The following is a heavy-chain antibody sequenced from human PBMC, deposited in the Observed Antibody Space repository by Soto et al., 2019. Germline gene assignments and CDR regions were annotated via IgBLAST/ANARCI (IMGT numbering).Heavy chain of an antibody. Sequence: GESLQISCKGSGYSFTSYWIGRVRQMPGKGLEWMGIIYPGDSDTRYSPSFQGQVTISADKSISTAYLQWSSLKASDTAIYYCARTAAAGKYYYGVDVWGQGTTVTVSS. V-gene: IGHV5-51*01. J-gene: IGHJ6*02. D-gene: IGHD6-13*01. CDR2: IYPGDSDT. CDR1: GYSFTSYW. CDR3: ARTAAAGKYYYGVDV.